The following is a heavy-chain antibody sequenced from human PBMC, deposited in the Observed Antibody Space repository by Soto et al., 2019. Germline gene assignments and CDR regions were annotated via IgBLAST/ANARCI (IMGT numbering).Heavy chain of an antibody. Sequence: ASVKVSCKASGGTFSSYAISWVRQAPGQGLEWMGWISAYNGNTNYAQKLQGRVTMTTDTSTSTAYMELRSLRSDDTAVYYCARQYNYCSCGWYYYYVIDVWGQRTNVTVSS. CDR1: GGTFSSYA. CDR2: ISAYNGNT. V-gene: IGHV1-18*01. D-gene: IGHD3-10*01. J-gene: IGHJ6*02. CDR3: ARQYNYCSCGWYYYYVIDV.